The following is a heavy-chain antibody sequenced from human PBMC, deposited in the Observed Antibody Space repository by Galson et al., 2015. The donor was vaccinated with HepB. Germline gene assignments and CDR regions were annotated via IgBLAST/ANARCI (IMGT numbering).Heavy chain of an antibody. CDR2: ISYDGSNK. CDR3: ARNGNYDVDYYYGMDV. D-gene: IGHD4-17*01. Sequence: SLRLSCAASGFTFSSYSMNWVRQAPGKGLEWVAVISYDGSNKYYADSVKGRFTISRDNSKNTLYLQMNSLRAKDTAVYYCARNGNYDVDYYYGMDVWGQGTTVTVSS. CDR1: GFTFSSYS. J-gene: IGHJ6*02. V-gene: IGHV3-30*03.